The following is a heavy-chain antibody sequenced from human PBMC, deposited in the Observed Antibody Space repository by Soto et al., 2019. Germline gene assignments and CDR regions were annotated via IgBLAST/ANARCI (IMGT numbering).Heavy chain of an antibody. CDR3: ARDVPDYYDSSGYGPFDY. J-gene: IGHJ4*02. Sequence: QVQLVQSGAEVKKPGASVKVSCKASGYTFTSYGISWVQQAPGQGLEWMGWISAYNGNTNYAQKLQGRVTMTTDTFTSTAYMELRSLRSDDTAVYYCARDVPDYYDSSGYGPFDYWGQGTLVTVTS. CDR2: ISAYNGNT. D-gene: IGHD3-22*01. CDR1: GYTFTSYG. V-gene: IGHV1-18*01.